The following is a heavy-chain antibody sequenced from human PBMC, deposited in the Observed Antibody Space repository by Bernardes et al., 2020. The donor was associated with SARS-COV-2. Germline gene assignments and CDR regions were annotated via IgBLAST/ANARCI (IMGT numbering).Heavy chain of an antibody. Sequence: ASVKVSCKASGFTLTFFYIHWVRQAPGQGLEWMGGFDPEDGETIYAQTFQGRVTMTEDTSTDTAYMELSSLRSEDTAVYYCATAIAAAGNPDDYYYYYGMDVWGQGTTVTVSS. CDR3: ATAIAAAGNPDDYYYYYGMDV. J-gene: IGHJ6*02. CDR1: GFTLTFFY. CDR2: FDPEDGET. V-gene: IGHV1-24*01. D-gene: IGHD6-13*01.